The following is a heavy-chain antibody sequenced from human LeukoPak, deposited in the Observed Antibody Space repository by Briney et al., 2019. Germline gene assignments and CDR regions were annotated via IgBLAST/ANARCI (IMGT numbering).Heavy chain of an antibody. CDR3: ARSTSVNYDSSGYSALDY. Sequence: KPGGSLRLSCAASGFTFSSYSMSWVRQAPGKGLEWVSSISSSRSYIYYADSVKGRFTISRDNAKNSLYLQMNSLRAEDTAVYYCARSTSVNYDSSGYSALDYWGQGTLVTVSS. J-gene: IGHJ4*02. V-gene: IGHV3-21*01. CDR1: GFTFSSYS. CDR2: ISSSRSYI. D-gene: IGHD3-22*01.